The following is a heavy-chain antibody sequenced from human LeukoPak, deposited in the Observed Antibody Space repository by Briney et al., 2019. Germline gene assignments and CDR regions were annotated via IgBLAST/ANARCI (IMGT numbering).Heavy chain of an antibody. CDR2: IYDSGST. CDR3: AREDSGSYYNYYYFYMDV. Sequence: PSETLSLTCTVSGGSISGYYWSWIRQPPGKGLEWIGYIYDSGSTNYNPSLKSRVTISVDTSKTQFSLKLSSVTAADTAVYYCAREDSGSYYNYYYFYMDVWGKGTTVTISS. J-gene: IGHJ6*03. D-gene: IGHD3-10*01. V-gene: IGHV4-59*12. CDR1: GGSISGYY.